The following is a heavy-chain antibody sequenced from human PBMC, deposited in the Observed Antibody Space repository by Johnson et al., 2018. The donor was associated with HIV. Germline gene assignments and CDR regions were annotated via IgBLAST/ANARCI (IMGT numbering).Heavy chain of an antibody. Sequence: QLVESGGGLVQPGGSLRLSCAASGFTVSSNYMSWVRQAPGKGLEWVSVIYSGGSTYYADSVKGRFTISRDNAKNSLYLQMNSLRAEDTAVYYCAAAEGDDASDIWGQGTMVTVSS. CDR2: IYSGGST. J-gene: IGHJ3*02. V-gene: IGHV3-66*01. CDR1: GFTVSSNY. D-gene: IGHD3-16*01. CDR3: AAAEGDDASDI.